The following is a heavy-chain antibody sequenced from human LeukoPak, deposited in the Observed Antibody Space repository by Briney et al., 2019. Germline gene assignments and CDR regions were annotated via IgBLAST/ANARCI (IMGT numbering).Heavy chain of an antibody. Sequence: GGSLGLSCAASGFTFTTYAMSWVRQAPGKGLEWVSGIGAGGGSIFYADSVKGRLTISRDNSKNTLYLQMKSLRPEDTAVYYCAKDRWELVGAGIDYWGQGTLVTVSS. V-gene: IGHV3-23*01. CDR2: IGAGGGSI. CDR1: GFTFTTYA. CDR3: AKDRWELVGAGIDY. J-gene: IGHJ4*02. D-gene: IGHD3-10*01.